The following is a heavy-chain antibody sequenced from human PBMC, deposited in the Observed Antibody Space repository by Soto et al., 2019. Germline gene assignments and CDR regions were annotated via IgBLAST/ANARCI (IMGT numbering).Heavy chain of an antibody. J-gene: IGHJ6*02. D-gene: IGHD6-19*01. Sequence: GGSLRLSCAASGFTFGSYGMHWVRQAPGKGLEWVAVIWYDGSNKYYADSVKGRFTISRDNSKNTLYLQMNSLRAEDTAVYYCAREKVAVAVYYYYYGMDVWGQGTTVTVSS. CDR2: IWYDGSNK. CDR3: AREKVAVAVYYYYYGMDV. CDR1: GFTFGSYG. V-gene: IGHV3-33*01.